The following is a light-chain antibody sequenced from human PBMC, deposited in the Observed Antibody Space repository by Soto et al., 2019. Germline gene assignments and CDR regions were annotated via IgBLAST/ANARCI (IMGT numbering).Light chain of an antibody. Sequence: EIVMTQSPATLSVSPGERATLSCWASQSVGGNLAWYQQRPGQAPRLLIFDASTRATGIPARFSGSGSGTEFTLSISNVRSEDLAVYYCQQSNDWRSITFGQGTRLEIK. CDR1: QSVGGN. V-gene: IGKV3-15*01. CDR2: DAS. CDR3: QQSNDWRSIT. J-gene: IGKJ5*01.